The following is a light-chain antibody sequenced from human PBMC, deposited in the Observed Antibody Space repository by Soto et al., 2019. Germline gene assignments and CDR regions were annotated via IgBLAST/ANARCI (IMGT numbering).Light chain of an antibody. J-gene: IGKJ4*01. Sequence: EIVLTQSPGTLSLSPGERATLSCRATRSVGGNYLAWFQHKPGQAPRLLIYDASNRATGIPDRFSASGSGTDFTLTISRLEPEDFAVYYCQQSATSPLTFGGGTKVDIK. V-gene: IGKV3-20*01. CDR2: DAS. CDR3: QQSATSPLT. CDR1: RSVGGNY.